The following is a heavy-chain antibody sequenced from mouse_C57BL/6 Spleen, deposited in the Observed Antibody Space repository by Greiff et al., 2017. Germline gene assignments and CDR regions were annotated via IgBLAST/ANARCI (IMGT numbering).Heavy chain of an antibody. CDR3: TGLNWDGWYFDV. CDR2: IRLKSDNYAT. Sequence: EVKLMESGGGLVQPGGSMKLSCVASGFTFSNYWMNWVRQSPEKGLEWVAQIRLKSDNYATHYAESVKGRFTISRDDSKSSVYLQMNNLRAEDTGIYYCTGLNWDGWYFDVWGTGTTVTVSS. CDR1: GFTFSNYW. J-gene: IGHJ1*03. V-gene: IGHV6-3*01. D-gene: IGHD4-1*02.